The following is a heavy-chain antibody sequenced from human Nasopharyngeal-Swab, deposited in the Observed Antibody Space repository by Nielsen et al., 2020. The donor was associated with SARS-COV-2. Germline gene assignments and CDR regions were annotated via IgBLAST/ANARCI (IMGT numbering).Heavy chain of an antibody. CDR3: ASTPLDSSGYYYAFHY. CDR2: ISYDGSNK. D-gene: IGHD3-22*01. CDR1: GFTFSRDT. V-gene: IGHV3-30-3*01. Sequence: GESLKISCAASGFTFSRDTMHWVRQAPGKGLEWVAVISYDGSNKYYADSVKGRFTISRDISKNTQYLQMNSLRAEDTAVFYCASTPLDSSGYYYAFHYWGRGTLVTVSS. J-gene: IGHJ4*02.